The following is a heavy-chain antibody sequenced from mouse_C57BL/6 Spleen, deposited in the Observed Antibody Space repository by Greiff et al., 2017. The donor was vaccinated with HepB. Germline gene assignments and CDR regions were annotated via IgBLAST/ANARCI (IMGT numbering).Heavy chain of an antibody. Sequence: QVQLQQSGPELVKPGASVKISCKASGYAFSSSWMNWVKQRPGKGLEWIGRIYPGDGDTNYNGKFKGKATLTADKSSSTAYMQLSSLTSEDSAVYFCASHRYDGFAYWGQGPLVTVSA. D-gene: IGHD2-12*01. V-gene: IGHV1-82*01. J-gene: IGHJ3*01. CDR3: ASHRYDGFAY. CDR2: IYPGDGDT. CDR1: GYAFSSSW.